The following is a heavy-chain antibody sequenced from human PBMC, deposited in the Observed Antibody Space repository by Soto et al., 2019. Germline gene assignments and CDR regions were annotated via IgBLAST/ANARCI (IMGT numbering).Heavy chain of an antibody. J-gene: IGHJ4*02. CDR2: IDPRSGNT. Sequence: ASVNGACKASGYTFTTYYMQWMRQAPGQGPEWLAMIDPRSGNTNYAQNIQDRVTVTRDTSTNTVYLELSSLRSEDTALYYCARELPHTNYFDYWGQGTPVTVSS. CDR1: GYTFTTYY. D-gene: IGHD2-15*01. CDR3: ARELPHTNYFDY. V-gene: IGHV1-46*01.